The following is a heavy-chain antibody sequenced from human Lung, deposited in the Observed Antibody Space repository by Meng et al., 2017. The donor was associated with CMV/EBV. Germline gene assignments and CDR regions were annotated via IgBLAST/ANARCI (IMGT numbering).Heavy chain of an antibody. CDR2: INPYSGST. CDR3: ARDEGATPFDY. Sequence: SCRASCYTFTAYGISWVRQAPGQGLEWMGWINPYSGSTNYAQNLQGTVTMTTDTSTSTAYMELRSLRSDVTAVYYCARDEGATPFDYWGQGTLVTVSS. J-gene: IGHJ4*02. V-gene: IGHV1-18*01. D-gene: IGHD1-26*01. CDR1: CYTFTAYG.